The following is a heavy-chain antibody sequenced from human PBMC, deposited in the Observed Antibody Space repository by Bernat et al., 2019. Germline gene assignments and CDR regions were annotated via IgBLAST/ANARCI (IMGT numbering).Heavy chain of an antibody. CDR3: AKRDGDYYGHGFDY. CDR1: GFIYSNYA. D-gene: IGHD5-24*01. CDR2: ISGSGVGT. Sequence: VQLVESGGGLAQPGGSLRLSCAASGFIYSNYAMNWVRQAPGKGLEWVSAISGSGVGTYYADSVKGRFTISRDNSKNTVYLQMDSLRAEDTAVYYCAKRDGDYYGHGFDYWGQGALVTVSS. J-gene: IGHJ4*02. V-gene: IGHV3-23*04.